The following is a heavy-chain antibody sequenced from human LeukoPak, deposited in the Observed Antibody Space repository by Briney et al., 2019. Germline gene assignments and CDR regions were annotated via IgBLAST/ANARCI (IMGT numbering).Heavy chain of an antibody. J-gene: IGHJ3*02. D-gene: IGHD3-10*01. CDR3: ARESKWFGELCAFDI. V-gene: IGHV3-48*03. Sequence: PGGSLRLSCAASGFTFSSYEMNWVRQAPGKGLEWVSYISSSGSTIYYADSVKGRFTISGDNAKNSLYLQMNSLRAEDTAVYYCARESKWFGELCAFDIWGQGTMVTVSS. CDR1: GFTFSSYE. CDR2: ISSSGSTI.